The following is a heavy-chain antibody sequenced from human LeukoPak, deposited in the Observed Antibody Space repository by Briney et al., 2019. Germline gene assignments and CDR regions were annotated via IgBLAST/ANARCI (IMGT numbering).Heavy chain of an antibody. V-gene: IGHV4-34*01. CDR1: EMSFSAYY. J-gene: IGHJ3*01. Sequence: SETLSLTCAVSEMSFSAYYWNWIRQSPGKGLEWIGEINYGGSTKYTPSLEGRGTILIDTSKNQFSLKLTSVTAADTAVYYCARGFPPGSGSRASHAFDVWGQGTMVIVSS. CDR2: INYGGST. CDR3: ARGFPPGSGSRASHAFDV. D-gene: IGHD6-19*01.